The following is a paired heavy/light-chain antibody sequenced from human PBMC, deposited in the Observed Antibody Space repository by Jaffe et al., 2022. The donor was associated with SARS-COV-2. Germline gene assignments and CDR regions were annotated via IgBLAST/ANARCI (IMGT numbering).Heavy chain of an antibody. V-gene: IGHV3-11*01. J-gene: IGHJ2*01. CDR3: AREGGTTGYDL. D-gene: IGHD4-4*01. CDR2: ISSSGSTI. CDR1: GFTFSDYY. Sequence: QVQLVESGGGLVKPGGSLRLSCAASGFTFSDYYMSWIRQAPGKGLEWVSYISSSGSTIYYADSVKGRFTISRDNAKNSLYLQMNSLRAEDTAVYYCAREGGTTGYDLWGRGTLVTVSS.
Light chain of an antibody. V-gene: IGLV3-1*01. CDR3: QAWDSSTAYVV. CDR1: KLGDKY. CDR2: QDS. J-gene: IGLJ2*01. Sequence: SYELTQPPSVSVSPGQTASITCSGDKLGDKYACWYQQKPGQSPVLVIYQDSKRPSGIPERFSGSNSGNTATLTISGTQAMDEADYYCQAWDSSTAYVVFGGGTKLTVL.